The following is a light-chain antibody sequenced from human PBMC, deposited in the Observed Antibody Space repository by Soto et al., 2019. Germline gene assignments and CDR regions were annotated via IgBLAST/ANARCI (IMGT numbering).Light chain of an antibody. CDR1: SSNIGSNI. CDR2: SNN. CDR3: AAWDDSLNGVV. Sequence: QSVLTQPASASGTPGQRVTISCSGSSSNIGSNIVNWYQQLPGTAPKLLIYSNNRRPSGVPDRFSGYKSGTSASLAIIGLQSEDEADYYCAAWDDSLNGVVFGGGTKLTVL. J-gene: IGLJ2*01. V-gene: IGLV1-44*01.